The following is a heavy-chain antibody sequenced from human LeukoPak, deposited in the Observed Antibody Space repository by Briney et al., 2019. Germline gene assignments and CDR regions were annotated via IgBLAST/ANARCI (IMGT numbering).Heavy chain of an antibody. CDR2: IYHSGST. D-gene: IGHD1-26*01. J-gene: IGHJ4*02. V-gene: IGHV4-30-2*01. CDR1: GGSISSGGYS. CDR3: ARDSGSGSYYPY. Sequence: SLTLSLTCTVSGGSISSGGYSWSWIRQPPGKGLECIGYIYHSGSTHYNPSLKSRVTISVDRSKNQCSLKLTSVTAADTAVYYCARDSGSGSYYPYWGQGTLVTVSS.